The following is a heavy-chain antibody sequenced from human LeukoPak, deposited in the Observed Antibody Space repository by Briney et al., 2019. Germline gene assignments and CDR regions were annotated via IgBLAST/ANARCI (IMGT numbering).Heavy chain of an antibody. CDR1: GFTFSNYA. J-gene: IGHJ4*02. D-gene: IGHD6-19*01. Sequence: GGPLRLSCAASGFTFSNYAMSWVRQVPGKGLEWVSTISGSGGSTYYADPLKGRFSISRDNSKNTLFLQMKSLRAEDTAVYYCAKERGYTSGLGTLDYWGQGTLVTVST. V-gene: IGHV3-23*01. CDR2: ISGSGGST. CDR3: AKERGYTSGLGTLDY.